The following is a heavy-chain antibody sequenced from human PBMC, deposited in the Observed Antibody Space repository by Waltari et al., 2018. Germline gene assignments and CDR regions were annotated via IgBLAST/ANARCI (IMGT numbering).Heavy chain of an antibody. Sequence: QLQLQASGPGLVKPSETLSLTCTVSDGSINSSSYYWGWIRQPPGKGLEWIGSMYYTGNTYYTPSRNSRVTISVDTSKNQFSLKLSSVTAADTAVYYCASGIPVTLGAFDIWGQGTMVTVSS. V-gene: IGHV4-39*01. D-gene: IGHD3-16*01. J-gene: IGHJ3*02. CDR3: ASGIPVTLGAFDI. CDR1: DGSINSSSYY. CDR2: MYYTGNT.